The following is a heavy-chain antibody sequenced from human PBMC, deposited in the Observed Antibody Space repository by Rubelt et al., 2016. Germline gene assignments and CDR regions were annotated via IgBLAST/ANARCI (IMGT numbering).Heavy chain of an antibody. CDR3: ASSRFSGLFRAFDI. Sequence: QVQLQQWGAGLLKPSETLSLTCAVYGGSFSIYYWSWIRQPPGKGLEWIGEINHSGSTNYNPSLKSRVTISVDRSKTQFSLRLICGTAADTAVDYCASSRFSGLFRAFDIWGQGTRVTVSS. CDR2: INHSGST. V-gene: IGHV4-34*01. J-gene: IGHJ3*02. D-gene: IGHD2-21*01. CDR1: GGSFSIYY.